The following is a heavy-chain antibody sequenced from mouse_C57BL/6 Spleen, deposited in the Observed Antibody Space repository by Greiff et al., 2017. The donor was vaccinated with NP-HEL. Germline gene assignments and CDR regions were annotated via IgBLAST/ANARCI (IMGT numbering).Heavy chain of an antibody. CDR3: ARGYGSSYDAMDY. D-gene: IGHD1-1*01. CDR2: ISYDGSN. Sequence: EVQLQESGPGLVKPSQSLSLTCSVTGYSITSGYYWNWIRQFPGNKLEWMGYISYDGSNNYNPSLKNRISITRDTSTNQFFLKLNSVTTEDTATYYCARGYGSSYDAMDYWGQGTSVTVSS. V-gene: IGHV3-6*01. CDR1: GYSITSGYY. J-gene: IGHJ4*01.